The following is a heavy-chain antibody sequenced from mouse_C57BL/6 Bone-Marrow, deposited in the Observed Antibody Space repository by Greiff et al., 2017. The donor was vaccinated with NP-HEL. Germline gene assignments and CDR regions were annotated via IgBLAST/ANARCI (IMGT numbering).Heavy chain of an antibody. J-gene: IGHJ1*03. CDR2: LYSGDGDT. Sequence: VKLVESGAELVKPGASVKISCKASGYAFSSYWMNWVKQRPGKGLEWIGALYSGDGDTNYNGKFKGKATLTADKSSSTAYMQLSSLTSEDSAVYFCARNGSSYYWYFDVWGTGTTVTVSS. V-gene: IGHV1-80*01. CDR1: GYAFSSYW. D-gene: IGHD1-1*01. CDR3: ARNGSSYYWYFDV.